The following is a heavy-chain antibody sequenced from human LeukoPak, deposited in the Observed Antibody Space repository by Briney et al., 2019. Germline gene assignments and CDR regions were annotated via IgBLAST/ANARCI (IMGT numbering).Heavy chain of an antibody. J-gene: IGHJ4*02. D-gene: IGHD3-22*01. CDR1: GGSISSSSYY. CDR2: IYYSGST. CDR3: ARLNDSRSPRFDY. Sequence: SETLSLTCTVSGGSISSSSYYWGWIRQPPGKGLEWIGSIYYSGSTYYNPSLKSRGTISVDTSKNQFSLKLSSVTAADTAVYYCARLNDSRSPRFDYWGQGTLVTVSS. V-gene: IGHV4-39*01.